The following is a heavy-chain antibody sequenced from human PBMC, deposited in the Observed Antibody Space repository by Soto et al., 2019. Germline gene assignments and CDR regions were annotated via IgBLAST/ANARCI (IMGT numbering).Heavy chain of an antibody. J-gene: IGHJ5*01. Sequence: SETLSLTCTVSGRSFSTVRYHCGWLRQPPRKGLEWIGSIYYSGSAYYSPSLKSRVTMSVDTSKNQLSLKLSSVTAADTAVYYCARLHCNSPNCVTLDSWGQGTLVT. CDR3: ARLHCNSPNCVTLDS. CDR1: GRSFSTVRYH. V-gene: IGHV4-39*01. CDR2: IYYSGSA. D-gene: IGHD2-2*01.